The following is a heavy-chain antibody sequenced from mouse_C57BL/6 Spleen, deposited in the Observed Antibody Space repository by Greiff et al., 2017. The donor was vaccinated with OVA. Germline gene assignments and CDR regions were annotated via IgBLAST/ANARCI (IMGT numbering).Heavy chain of an antibody. Sequence: EVKVEESGGGLVKPGGSLKLSCAASGFTFSSYAMYWVRQTPEKRLEWVATISDGGSYIYYPDNVKGRLTISRDNAKNNLYLQMSHLKAEDTAMYYCARGRLYYFYYWGQGTTLTVSS. CDR3: ARGRLYYFYY. J-gene: IGHJ2*01. V-gene: IGHV5-4*03. CDR1: GFTFSSYA. CDR2: ISDGGSYI.